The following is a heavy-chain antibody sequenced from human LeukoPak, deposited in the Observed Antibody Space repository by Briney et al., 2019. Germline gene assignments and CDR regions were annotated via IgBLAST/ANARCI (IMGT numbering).Heavy chain of an antibody. Sequence: TGGSLRLSCAASGFTFSSYWMHWVRQAPGKGLAWVALISYDGSNRDYADSVKGRFTISRDDSKNTLYLQMNSLRAEDTAVYYCARDSHPLAAAGTASRGAFDIWGQGTMVTVSS. V-gene: IGHV3-30*03. CDR2: ISYDGSNR. CDR1: GFTFSSYW. CDR3: ARDSHPLAAAGTASRGAFDI. J-gene: IGHJ3*02. D-gene: IGHD6-13*01.